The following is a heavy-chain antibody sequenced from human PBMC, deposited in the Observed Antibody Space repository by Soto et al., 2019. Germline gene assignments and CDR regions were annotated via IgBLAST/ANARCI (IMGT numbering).Heavy chain of an antibody. V-gene: IGHV4-59*08. Sequence: QVQLQESGPGLVKPSETLSLTCTVSGGSISSYYWSWIRQPPGKGLEWIGYIYYSGSTNYNPSLKSRVTISVDTSKNQFSLKLSSVTAADTAVYNCARHNYDFWSGYYPNSNWFDPWGQGTLVTVSS. CDR1: GGSISSYY. J-gene: IGHJ5*02. D-gene: IGHD3-3*01. CDR2: IYYSGST. CDR3: ARHNYDFWSGYYPNSNWFDP.